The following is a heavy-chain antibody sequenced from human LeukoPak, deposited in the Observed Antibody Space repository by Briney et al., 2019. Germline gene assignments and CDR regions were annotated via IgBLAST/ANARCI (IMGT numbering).Heavy chain of an antibody. CDR1: GLTFSNYA. CDR3: AKGGHQSHYDY. Sequence: GGSLRLSCAASGLTFSNYAMTWVRQAPGKGLEWVSTISGHGDVTFYADSVKGRFTISRDNSMNTAFLRMNSLRVEGTAVFYCAKGGHQSHYDYWGQGTLVTVSS. CDR2: ISGHGDVT. D-gene: IGHD2-2*01. V-gene: IGHV3-23*01. J-gene: IGHJ4*02.